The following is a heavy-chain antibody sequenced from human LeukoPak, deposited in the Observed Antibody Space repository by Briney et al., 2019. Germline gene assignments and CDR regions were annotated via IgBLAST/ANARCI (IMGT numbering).Heavy chain of an antibody. CDR1: GFTFSSYA. V-gene: IGHV3-20*04. CDR3: ARDSVLLIYYYYYMDV. CDR2: INWNGGST. D-gene: IGHD3-10*01. J-gene: IGHJ6*03. Sequence: PGGSLRLSCAASGFTFSSYAMNWVRQAPGKGLEWVSGINWNGGSTGYADSVKGRFTISRDNAKNSLYLQLNSLRAEDTALYYCARDSVLLIYYYYYMDVWGKGTTVTVSS.